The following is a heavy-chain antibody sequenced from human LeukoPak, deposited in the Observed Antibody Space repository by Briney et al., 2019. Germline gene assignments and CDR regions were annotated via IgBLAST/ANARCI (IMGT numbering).Heavy chain of an antibody. CDR2: IGTAGDT. V-gene: IGHV3-13*01. J-gene: IGHJ5*02. CDR1: GFTFSSYD. CDR3: ARGHMLTGYYNFAWFDP. Sequence: GGSLRLSCAASGFTFSSYDMHWVRHPTGKGLEWVSAIGTAGDTYYSHSVKGRFTISRENAKNSLYLHMNSLSAGDTAVHFCARGHMLTGYYNFAWFDPWGQGTLVTVSS. D-gene: IGHD3-9*01.